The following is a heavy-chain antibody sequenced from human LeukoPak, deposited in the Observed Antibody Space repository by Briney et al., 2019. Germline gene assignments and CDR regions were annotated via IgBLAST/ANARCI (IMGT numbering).Heavy chain of an antibody. CDR3: ARGFRVNPPFDY. V-gene: IGHV3-11*04. CDR2: ISSSGVTT. D-gene: IGHD3-22*01. CDR1: GFTFSNAW. J-gene: IGHJ4*02. Sequence: PGGSLRLSCAASGFTFSNAWMSWVRQAPGKGLEWLSCISSSGVTTYYADSVKGRFTISRDNAKNSLYLQMNSLRAEDTAVYYCARGFRVNPPFDYWGQGTLVTVSS.